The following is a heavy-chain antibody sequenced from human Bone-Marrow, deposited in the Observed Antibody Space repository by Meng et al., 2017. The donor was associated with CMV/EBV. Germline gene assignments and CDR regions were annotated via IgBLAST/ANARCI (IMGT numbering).Heavy chain of an antibody. V-gene: IGHV3-15*01. CDR3: AWMNTVTSVGR. Sequence: GESLKISCAVSGLNFVDAWMTWVRQAPGKGLEWIGLTRGRSGGETYAAPVKGTFIISRDDSKNTVYLQMNSLKIEDTALYYCAWMNTVTSVGRWGQGTLVNVAS. J-gene: IGHJ4*02. CDR1: GLNFVDAW. D-gene: IGHD4-17*01. CDR2: TRGRSGGET.